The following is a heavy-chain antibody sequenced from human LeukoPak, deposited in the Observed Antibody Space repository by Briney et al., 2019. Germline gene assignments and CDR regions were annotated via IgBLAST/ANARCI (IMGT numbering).Heavy chain of an antibody. Sequence: GGSQTLSCAPSGFTFSIYAMHWVRHAPGKGLEYVSDISSNGGSTYYAHSVKGRFTISRDNSKNTLYLQMGSLRAEERAVYYCAALTVTTCWGQGTLVTV. CDR1: GFTFSIYA. V-gene: IGHV3-64*01. CDR2: ISSNGGST. CDR3: AALTVTTC. J-gene: IGHJ4*02. D-gene: IGHD4-17*01.